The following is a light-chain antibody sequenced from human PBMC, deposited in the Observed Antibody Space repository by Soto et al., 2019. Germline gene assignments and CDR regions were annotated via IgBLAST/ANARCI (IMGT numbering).Light chain of an antibody. CDR1: QNINNY. CDR2: DAS. J-gene: IGKJ5*01. CDR3: QQYENLPT. V-gene: IGKV1-33*01. Sequence: DMQKTHSPSSLSASGGYRVTITCQASQNINNYLNWYQQKPGRAPKLLIYDASNLEAGVPSRFRGSGSGTDFTFTISRLQPEDIATYYCQQYENLPTFGQGTRLENK.